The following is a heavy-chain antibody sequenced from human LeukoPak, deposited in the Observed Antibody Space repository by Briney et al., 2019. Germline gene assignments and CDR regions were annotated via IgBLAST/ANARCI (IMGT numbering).Heavy chain of an antibody. J-gene: IGHJ6*02. D-gene: IGHD2-15*01. CDR3: ARGGGGVYNYYGMDV. CDR1: RGSISNLNYY. Sequence: PPETLSLTSTVSRGSISNLNYYSSWIRQPAGKGLEWIGRIYASGSTHYNPSLKSRVTISVDTSKNQFSLKLSSVMAADTAVYYCARGGGGVYNYYGMDVWGQGTTVTVSS. CDR2: IYASGST. V-gene: IGHV4-61*02.